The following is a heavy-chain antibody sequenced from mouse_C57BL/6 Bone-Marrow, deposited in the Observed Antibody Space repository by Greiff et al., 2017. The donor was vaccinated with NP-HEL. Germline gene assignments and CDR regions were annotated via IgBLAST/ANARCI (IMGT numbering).Heavy chain of an antibody. CDR2: IYPRSGNT. Sequence: QVQLKESGAELARPGASVKLSCKASGYTFTSYGISWVKQRTGQGLEWIGEIYPRSGNTYYNEKFKGKATLTADKSSSTAYMELRSLTSEDSAVYFCARSLLDYYAMDYWGQGTSVTVSS. V-gene: IGHV1-81*01. J-gene: IGHJ4*01. CDR3: ARSLLDYYAMDY. D-gene: IGHD2-1*01. CDR1: GYTFTSYG.